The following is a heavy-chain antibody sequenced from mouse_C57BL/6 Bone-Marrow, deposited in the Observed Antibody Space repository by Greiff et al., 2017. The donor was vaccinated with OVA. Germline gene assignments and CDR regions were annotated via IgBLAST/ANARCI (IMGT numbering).Heavy chain of an antibody. V-gene: IGHV6-3*01. CDR2: IRLKSDNYAT. CDR3: TGGTRGYFDY. Sequence: EVKLEESGGGLVQPGGSMKLSCVASGFTFSNYWMNWVRQSPEKGLEWVAQIRLKSDNYATHYAESVKGRFTISRDDSKSSVYLQMNNLRAEDTGIYYCTGGTRGYFDYWGQGTTLTVSS. D-gene: IGHD3-3*01. CDR1: GFTFSNYW. J-gene: IGHJ2*01.